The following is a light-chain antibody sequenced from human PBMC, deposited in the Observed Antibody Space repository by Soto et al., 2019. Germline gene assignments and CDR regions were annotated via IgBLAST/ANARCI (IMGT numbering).Light chain of an antibody. V-gene: IGKV3-11*01. Sequence: EIVLTQSPATLSLSPGERATLSCRASQSVSSYLAWYQQKPGQAPRLLIYDASNRATGIPARFSGSGSGTDFTLTISCLEHKDFAVYYCQQRSNWPRTFCQGTKVEIK. CDR3: QQRSNWPRT. CDR1: QSVSSY. J-gene: IGKJ1*01. CDR2: DAS.